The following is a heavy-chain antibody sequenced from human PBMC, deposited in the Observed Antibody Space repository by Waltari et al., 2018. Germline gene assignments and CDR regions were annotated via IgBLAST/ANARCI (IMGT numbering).Heavy chain of an antibody. CDR3: ANGARSAVPAAIFDY. CDR1: GYTFTSYA. CDR2: INAGNGNT. D-gene: IGHD2-2*01. Sequence: QVQLVQSGAEVKKPGASVKVSCKASGYTFTSYAMHWVRQAPGQRLEWMGWINAGNGNTKYSQKFQGRVTITRDTSASTAYMELSSLRAEDTAVYYCANGARSAVPAAIFDYWGQGTLVTVSS. J-gene: IGHJ4*02. V-gene: IGHV1-3*01.